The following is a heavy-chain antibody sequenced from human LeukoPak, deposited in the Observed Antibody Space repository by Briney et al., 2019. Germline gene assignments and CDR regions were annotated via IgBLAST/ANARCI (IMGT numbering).Heavy chain of an antibody. J-gene: IGHJ3*02. Sequence: SETLSLTCTVSGGSISSSSYYWGWIRQPPGKGLEWIGSIYYSGSTYYNPSLKSRVTISVDTSKNQFSLKLSSVAAADTAVYYCAREGNCGGDCSAFDIWGQGTMVTVSS. CDR3: AREGNCGGDCSAFDI. D-gene: IGHD2-21*02. V-gene: IGHV4-39*07. CDR2: IYYSGST. CDR1: GGSISSSSYY.